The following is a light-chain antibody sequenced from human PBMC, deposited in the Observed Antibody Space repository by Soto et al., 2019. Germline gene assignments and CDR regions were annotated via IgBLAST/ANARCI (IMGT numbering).Light chain of an antibody. CDR3: SSYTSSSTVI. V-gene: IGLV2-14*01. CDR1: SSDIGGYNY. CDR2: DVR. Sequence: QSALTQPASMSGSPGQSITISCTGTSSDIGGYNYISWYQQLPGKAPKFIIYDVRNRLSGVSNRFSGSRSGNTASLTISGLQAEDEADYYCSSYTSSSTVIFGGGTKLTVL. J-gene: IGLJ2*01.